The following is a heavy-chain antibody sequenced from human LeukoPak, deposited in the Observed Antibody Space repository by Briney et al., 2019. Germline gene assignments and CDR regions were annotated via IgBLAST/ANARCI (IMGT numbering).Heavy chain of an antibody. CDR3: ARGAAARHPHSSGWYYFDY. CDR1: GYTFTSYG. V-gene: IGHV1-18*01. D-gene: IGHD6-19*01. Sequence: GASVKVSCKASGYTFTSYGISWVRQAPGQGLEWMGWISAYNGNTNYAQKLQGRVTMTTDTSTSTAYMELRSLRSDDTAVYYCARGAAARHPHSSGWYYFDYWGQGTLVTVSS. J-gene: IGHJ4*02. CDR2: ISAYNGNT.